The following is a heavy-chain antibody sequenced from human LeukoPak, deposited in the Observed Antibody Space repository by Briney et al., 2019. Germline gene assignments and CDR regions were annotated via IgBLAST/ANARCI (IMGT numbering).Heavy chain of an antibody. V-gene: IGHV4-59*01. CDR1: GGSISSYY. J-gene: IGHJ4*02. CDR2: IYYSGST. CDR3: ARDLYGGLYFDY. D-gene: IGHD3-16*01. Sequence: SETLSLTCTVSGGSISSYYWSWIRQPPGKGLEWIGYIYYSGSTNYNPSLKSRVTISVDTSKNQFSLKLSSVTAADTAVYYCARDLYGGLYFDYWGQGTLVTVSS.